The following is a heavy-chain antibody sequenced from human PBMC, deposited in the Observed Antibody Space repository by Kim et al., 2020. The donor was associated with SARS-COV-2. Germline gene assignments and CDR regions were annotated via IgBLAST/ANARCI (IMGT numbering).Heavy chain of an antibody. D-gene: IGHD2-21*02. CDR3: ARFAPYCGGDCYFDAFDI. CDR1: GGSISSGGYY. J-gene: IGHJ3*02. V-gene: IGHV4-31*03. Sequence: SETLSLTCTVSGGSISSGGYYWSWIRQHPGKGLEWIGYIYYSGSTYYNPSLKSRVTISVDTSKNQFSLKLSSVTAADTAVYYCARFAPYCGGDCYFDAFDIWGQGTMVTVSS. CDR2: IYYSGST.